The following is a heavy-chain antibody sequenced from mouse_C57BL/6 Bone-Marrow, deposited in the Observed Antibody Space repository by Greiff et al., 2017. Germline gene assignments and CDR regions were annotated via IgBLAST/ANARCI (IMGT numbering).Heavy chain of an antibody. D-gene: IGHD1-1*01. CDR3: AREGVVALDN. J-gene: IGHJ2*01. V-gene: IGHV1-59*01. CDR1: GYTFTSYW. Sequence: QVQLQQPGAELVWPGTSVKLSCKASGYTFTSYWMHWVKQRPGQGLEWIGVIDPSDSYTNYNQKFKGKATLTVDTSSRTAYMQLSSLASEDTAVYYCAREGVVALDNWGQGTTLTVSS. CDR2: IDPSDSYT.